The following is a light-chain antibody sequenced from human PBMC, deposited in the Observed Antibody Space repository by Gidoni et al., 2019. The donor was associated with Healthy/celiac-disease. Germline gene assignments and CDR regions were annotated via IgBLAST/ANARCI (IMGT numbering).Light chain of an antibody. CDR2: LGS. CDR1: QCLLPCNGDQY. CDR3: IQALRTPLT. Sequence: DIVMTPSPLSLPVTPGEPASISCRSSQCLLPCNGDQYLDWYQQKPGQSPQPLIYLGSNRASGVTDRFSGSGAGTDFTQKISRVEAEDVVVYYCIQALRTPLTFGGGTKVEIK. V-gene: IGKV2-28*01. J-gene: IGKJ4*01.